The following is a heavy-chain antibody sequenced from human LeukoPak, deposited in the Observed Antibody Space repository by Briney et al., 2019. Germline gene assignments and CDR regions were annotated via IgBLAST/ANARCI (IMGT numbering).Heavy chain of an antibody. V-gene: IGHV3-48*01. J-gene: IGHJ4*02. CDR1: GFTFSSYS. CDR2: ISGSSGTI. Sequence: GGSLRLSCAASGFTFSSYSMNWVRQAPGKGLERGSYISGSSGTIYYADSVKGRFTISRDNGKNTLYLQMNSLRAEDTAVYYCARGSTYYDSSGQVPFDYRGQGTLVTVSS. D-gene: IGHD3-22*01. CDR3: ARGSTYYDSSGQVPFDY.